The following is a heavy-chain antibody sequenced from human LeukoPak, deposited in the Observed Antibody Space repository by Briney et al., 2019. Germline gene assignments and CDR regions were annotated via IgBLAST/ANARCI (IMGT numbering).Heavy chain of an antibody. CDR1: GFTFDDYA. J-gene: IGHJ4*02. CDR2: ISWNSGSI. Sequence: LRLSCAASGFTFDDYAIHWVRQAPGKGLEWVSGISWNSGSIGYADSVKGRFTISRDNAKNSLYLQMNSLRAEDMALYYCAKGGGAMVAYYFDYWGQGTLVTVSS. D-gene: IGHD4/OR15-4a*01. V-gene: IGHV3-9*03. CDR3: AKGGGAMVAYYFDY.